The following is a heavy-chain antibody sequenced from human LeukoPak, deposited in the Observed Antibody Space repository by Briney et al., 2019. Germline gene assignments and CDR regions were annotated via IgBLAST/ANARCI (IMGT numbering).Heavy chain of an antibody. D-gene: IGHD3-3*01. CDR1: GGSISSGSYY. CDR2: IYTSGST. V-gene: IGHV4-61*02. J-gene: IGHJ6*03. CDR3: ARETWGVVNSRAYMDV. Sequence: PSETLSLTCTVSGGSISSGSYYWSWIRQPAGKGLEWIGRIYTSGSTNYNPSLKSRVTISVDTSKNQFSLKLSSVTAADTAVYYCARETWGVVNSRAYMDVWGKGTTVTVSS.